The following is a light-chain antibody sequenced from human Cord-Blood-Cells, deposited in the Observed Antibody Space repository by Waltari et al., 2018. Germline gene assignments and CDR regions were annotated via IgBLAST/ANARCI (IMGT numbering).Light chain of an antibody. CDR1: HSISSW. J-gene: IGKJ2*01. CDR3: QQYNSYSYT. Sequence: DIQMTQSPSTLSASVGDRVTLTCRASHSISSWLAWYQQKPGKAPKLLIYKASSLESGVPSRFSGSGSGTEFTLTISSLQPDDFATYYCQQYNSYSYTFGQGTKLEIK. V-gene: IGKV1-5*03. CDR2: KAS.